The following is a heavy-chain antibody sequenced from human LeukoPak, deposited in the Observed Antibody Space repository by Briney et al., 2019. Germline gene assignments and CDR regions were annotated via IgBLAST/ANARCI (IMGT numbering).Heavy chain of an antibody. CDR3: ARQSQLWFGELAYFDY. V-gene: IGHV4-39*01. J-gene: IGHJ4*02. Sequence: SETLSLTCTVSDGSISSSSYYWGWIRQPPGKGLEWIGSIYYSGSTYYNPSLKSRVTISVDTSKNQFSLKLSSVTAADTAVYYCARQSQLWFGELAYFDYWGQGTLVTVSS. CDR1: DGSISSSSYY. CDR2: IYYSGST. D-gene: IGHD3-10*01.